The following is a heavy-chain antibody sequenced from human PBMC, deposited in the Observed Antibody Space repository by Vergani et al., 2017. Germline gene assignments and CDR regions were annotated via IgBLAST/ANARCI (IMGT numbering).Heavy chain of an antibody. CDR1: GGSFSGYY. CDR3: ARGRLRYFDWLSKPDAFDI. D-gene: IGHD3-9*01. V-gene: IGHV4-34*01. Sequence: QVQLQQWGAGLLKPSETLSLTCAVYGGSFSGYYWSWIRQPPGKGLGWIGEINHSGSTNYNPSLMSRVTISVDTSKNQFSLKLSSVTAADTAVYYCARGRLRYFDWLSKPDAFDIWGQGTMVTVSS. J-gene: IGHJ3*02. CDR2: INHSGST.